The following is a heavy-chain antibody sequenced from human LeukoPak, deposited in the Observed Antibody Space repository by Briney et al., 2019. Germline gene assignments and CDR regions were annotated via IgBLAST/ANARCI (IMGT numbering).Heavy chain of an antibody. Sequence: ASVKVSCKASGYTFTSYYMHWVRQAPGQGLEWMGIINPSGGSTSYAQKFQGRVTMTRDMSTSTVYMELSSLRAEDTAVYYCARDGSLTFGGVIVIPSAFDYWGQGTLVTVSS. CDR2: INPSGGST. D-gene: IGHD3-16*02. J-gene: IGHJ4*02. CDR1: GYTFTSYY. V-gene: IGHV1-46*01. CDR3: ARDGSLTFGGVIVIPSAFDY.